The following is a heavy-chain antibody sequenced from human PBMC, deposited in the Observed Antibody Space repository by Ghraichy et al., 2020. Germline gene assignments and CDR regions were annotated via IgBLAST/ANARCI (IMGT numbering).Heavy chain of an antibody. D-gene: IGHD5-24*01. Sequence: GGSLRLSCAASEFTFSNFAMTWVRQAPGKGLDWVSTISGIDGSTFYADSVKGRFTISRDNSKNTLYLQMNSLRAEDTALYYCAKGRGAMPATRDFELWGRGTLVSVSS. J-gene: IGHJ2*01. V-gene: IGHV3-23*01. CDR1: EFTFSNFA. CDR2: ISGIDGST. CDR3: AKGRGAMPATRDFEL.